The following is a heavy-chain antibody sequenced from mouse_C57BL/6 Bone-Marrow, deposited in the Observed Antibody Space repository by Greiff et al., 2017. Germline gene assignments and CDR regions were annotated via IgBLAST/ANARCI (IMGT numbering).Heavy chain of an antibody. Sequence: EVQLQQSGPELVKPGASVKISCKASGYTFTDYYMNWVKQSHGKSLEWIGDINPNNGGTSYNQKFKGKATLTVDKSSSTAYMELRSLTSEDSAVYYCAREELRRGAWFAYWGQGTLVTVSA. CDR3: AREELRRGAWFAY. J-gene: IGHJ3*01. CDR1: GYTFTDYY. V-gene: IGHV1-26*01. D-gene: IGHD2-4*01. CDR2: INPNNGGT.